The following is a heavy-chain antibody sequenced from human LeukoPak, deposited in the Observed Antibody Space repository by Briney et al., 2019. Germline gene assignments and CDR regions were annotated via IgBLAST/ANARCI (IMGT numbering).Heavy chain of an antibody. J-gene: IGHJ4*02. Sequence: GGSLRLTCAASGFTFDDYGLSWVRQAPGKGLEWVSAISGSGGSTYYADSMKGRFTISRDNSKNTLYLQMNSLRAEDTAVYYCAKTLGYCSGGSCYSGVIDYWGQGTLVTVSS. D-gene: IGHD2-15*01. CDR1: GFTFDDYG. CDR2: ISGSGGST. CDR3: AKTLGYCSGGSCYSGVIDY. V-gene: IGHV3-23*01.